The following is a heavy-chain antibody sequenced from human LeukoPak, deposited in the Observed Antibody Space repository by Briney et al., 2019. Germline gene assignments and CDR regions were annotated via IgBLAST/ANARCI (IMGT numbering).Heavy chain of an antibody. CDR1: GFTFSSYE. CDR3: AKELIMRFDF. Sequence: PGGSLRLSCAASGFTFSSYEMNWVRQAPGKGLEWVSYISSSGSTIYYADSLKGRFTISRDNAKNSLYLQMNSLRAEDTAVYYCAKELIMRFDFWGQGTLVTVSS. CDR2: ISSSGSTI. V-gene: IGHV3-48*03. D-gene: IGHD3-16*01. J-gene: IGHJ4*02.